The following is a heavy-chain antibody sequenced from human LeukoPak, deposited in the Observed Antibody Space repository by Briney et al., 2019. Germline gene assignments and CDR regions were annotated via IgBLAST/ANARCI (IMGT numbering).Heavy chain of an antibody. CDR1: GFTFSSYS. Sequence: GGSLRLSCAASGFTFSSYSMNWVRQAPGKGLEWVSSISSSSSYIYYADSVKGRFTISRDNSKNTLYLQMNSLRAEDTAVYYCAKASFYGDYDDYYYYGMDVWGQGTTVTVSS. V-gene: IGHV3-21*04. J-gene: IGHJ6*02. CDR2: ISSSSSYI. CDR3: AKASFYGDYDDYYYYGMDV. D-gene: IGHD4-17*01.